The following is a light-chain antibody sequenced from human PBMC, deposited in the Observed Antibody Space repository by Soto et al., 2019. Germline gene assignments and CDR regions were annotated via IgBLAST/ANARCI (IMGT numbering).Light chain of an antibody. CDR3: QQRSSWLYT. CDR1: QSVSSY. J-gene: IGKJ2*01. Sequence: EIVLTQSPATLSLSPGERATLSCRASQSVSSYLAWYQQKPGQAPRLLIYDASNRATGIPARFSGSGSGTDFTLNISSLEPEDFAVYSCQQRSSWLYTFGQGTKLEIK. V-gene: IGKV3-11*01. CDR2: DAS.